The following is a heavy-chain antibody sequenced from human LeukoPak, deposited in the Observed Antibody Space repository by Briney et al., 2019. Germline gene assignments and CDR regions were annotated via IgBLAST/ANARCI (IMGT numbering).Heavy chain of an antibody. Sequence: ASVKVSCKASGYTFTSYDINWVRQATGQGLEWMGWMNPNSGNTGYAQKFQDRVTITWDASISTAYMDLSSLRSEDTTVYYCARVGYSNSYDYWGQGTLVTVSS. CDR2: MNPNSGNT. V-gene: IGHV1-8*03. D-gene: IGHD4-11*01. J-gene: IGHJ4*02. CDR3: ARVGYSNSYDY. CDR1: GYTFTSYD.